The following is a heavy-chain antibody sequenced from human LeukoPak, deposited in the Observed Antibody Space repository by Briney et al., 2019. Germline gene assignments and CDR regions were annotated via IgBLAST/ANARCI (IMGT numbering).Heavy chain of an antibody. D-gene: IGHD2-2*01. CDR2: IYRDGSI. J-gene: IGHJ4*02. V-gene: IGHV3-53*01. CDR1: GFTVSSTH. CDR3: ARDDCSSTSCYVFDY. Sequence: GGSLRLSCAASGFTVSSTHMSWVRQAPGKGLEWVSLIYRDGSIHYADSVKGRFTISRDNSKNTLYLQMKSLRAEDTAVYYCARDDCSSTSCYVFDYWGQGTLVTVSS.